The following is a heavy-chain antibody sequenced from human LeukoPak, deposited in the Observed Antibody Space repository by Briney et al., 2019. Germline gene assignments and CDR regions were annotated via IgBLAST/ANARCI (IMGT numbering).Heavy chain of an antibody. CDR2: IDVDGGKT. V-gene: IGHV3-74*01. Sequence: PGGSLRLSCAASGFSFGNYWMHWVRQTPGKGLLWVSRIDVDGGKTDYADSVKGRFTISRDNARNTLYLQMSSLRDEDTALYFCARTSYCGGDCHFHFDYWGRGTLVTVSS. CDR3: ARTSYCGGDCHFHFDY. D-gene: IGHD2-21*02. CDR1: GFSFGNYW. J-gene: IGHJ4*02.